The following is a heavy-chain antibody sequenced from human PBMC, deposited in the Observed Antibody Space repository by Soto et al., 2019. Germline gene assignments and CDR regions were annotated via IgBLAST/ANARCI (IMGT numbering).Heavy chain of an antibody. V-gene: IGHV3-23*01. Sequence: GGSLRLSCAASGFTFSSYAMSWVRQAPGKGLEWVSAISGSGGSTYYADSVKGRFTISRDNSKNTLYPQMNSLRAEDTAVYYCAKDRRWELLFDYWGQGTLVTVSS. CDR1: GFTFSSYA. CDR3: AKDRRWELLFDY. CDR2: ISGSGGST. J-gene: IGHJ4*02. D-gene: IGHD1-26*01.